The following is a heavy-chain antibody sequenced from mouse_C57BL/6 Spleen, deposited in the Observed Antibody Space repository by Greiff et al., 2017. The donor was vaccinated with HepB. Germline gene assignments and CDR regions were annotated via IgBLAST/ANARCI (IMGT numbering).Heavy chain of an antibody. CDR1: GYTFTSYG. J-gene: IGHJ2*01. Sequence: VKLMESGAELARPGASVKLSCKASGYTFTSYGISWVKQRTGQGLEWIGEIYPRSGNTYYNEKFKGKATLTADKSSSTAYMELRSLTSEDSAVYFCAREGYDYDGDFDYWGQGTTLTVSS. V-gene: IGHV1-81*01. D-gene: IGHD2-4*01. CDR2: IYPRSGNT. CDR3: AREGYDYDGDFDY.